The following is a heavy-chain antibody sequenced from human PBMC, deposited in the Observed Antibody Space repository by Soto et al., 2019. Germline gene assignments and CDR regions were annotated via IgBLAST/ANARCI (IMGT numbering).Heavy chain of an antibody. V-gene: IGHV3-30*18. CDR2: ISYDGSNK. CDR3: AKDTGDCSSSGCRPGNNWFDP. J-gene: IGHJ5*02. D-gene: IGHD2-2*01. Sequence: GGSLRLSCAASGFTFSSYGMHWVRQAPGKGLEWVAIISYDGSNKYYADSVKGRFTISRDNSQNTLYLQMNSLRAEDTAVYYCAKDTGDCSSSGCRPGNNWFDPWGQGTLVTVSS. CDR1: GFTFSSYG.